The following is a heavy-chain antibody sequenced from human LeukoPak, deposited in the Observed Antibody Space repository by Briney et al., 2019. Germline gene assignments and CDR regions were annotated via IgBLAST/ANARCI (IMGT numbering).Heavy chain of an antibody. V-gene: IGHV3-11*01. CDR3: ARRPAAGRCFDY. CDR1: GSTFSDYH. J-gene: IGHJ4*02. D-gene: IGHD6-13*01. Sequence: PGGSLRLSCAVSGSTFSDYHMSWIRQAPGKGLEWVSYISSGGSSISHADSVKGRFTISRDNAENSLYLQMNSLRAEDTAVYYCARRPAAGRCFDYWGQGTLVTVSS. CDR2: ISSGGSSI.